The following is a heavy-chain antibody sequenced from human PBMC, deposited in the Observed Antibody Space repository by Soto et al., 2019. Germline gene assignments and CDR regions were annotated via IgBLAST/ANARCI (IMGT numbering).Heavy chain of an antibody. CDR2: ISYDGSNK. J-gene: IGHJ4*02. V-gene: IGHV3-30*18. CDR1: GFTFSSYG. D-gene: IGHD3-16*01. CDR3: AKDRSVGGSYSDY. Sequence: GGSLRLSCAASGFTFSSYGMHWVRQAPGKGLEWVAVISYDGSNKYYADSVKARFTISRDNSKNTLYLQMNSLRDEDTAIYYCAKDRSVGGSYSDYWGQRTLVTVSS.